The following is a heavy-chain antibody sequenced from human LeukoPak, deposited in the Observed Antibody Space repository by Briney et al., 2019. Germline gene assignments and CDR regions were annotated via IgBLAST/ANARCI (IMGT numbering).Heavy chain of an antibody. J-gene: IGHJ6*03. D-gene: IGHD3/OR15-3a*01. CDR1: GGSISSGSYY. CDR2: IYTSGST. CDR3: ARVRDWLPYYYYMDV. V-gene: IGHV4-61*02. Sequence: PSETLSLTCTVSGGSISSGSYYWSWIRQPAGKGLEWIGRIYTSGSTNYNPSLKSRVTISVDTSKNQFSLKLSSVTAADTAVYYCARVRDWLPYYYYMDVWGKGTTVTISS.